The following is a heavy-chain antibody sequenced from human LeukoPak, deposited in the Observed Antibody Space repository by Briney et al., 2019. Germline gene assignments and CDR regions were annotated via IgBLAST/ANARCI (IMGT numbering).Heavy chain of an antibody. Sequence: PSETLSLTCTVSGGSVNTYYWSWIRQPPGRGLEWIGYIYYSGSTYHNPSLKSRVTISIDTSKNQFSLKLNSVSAADTAVYYCARHRRAAMGTAYYLDYWGQGILVTVSS. CDR2: IYYSGST. CDR3: ARHRRAAMGTAYYLDY. J-gene: IGHJ4*02. D-gene: IGHD1-1*01. CDR1: GGSVNTYY. V-gene: IGHV4-59*08.